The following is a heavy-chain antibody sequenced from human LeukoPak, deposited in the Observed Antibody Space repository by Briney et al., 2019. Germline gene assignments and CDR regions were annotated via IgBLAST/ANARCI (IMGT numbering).Heavy chain of an antibody. CDR1: GDSVSSNSAA. V-gene: IGHV6-1*01. Sequence: SGPGLVKPSQTLSLTCAISGDSVSSNSAAWNWIRQSPSRGLEWLGRTSYRSKWYNDYAVSVKSRITINPDTSKNQFSLQLNSVTPEDTAVYYCARSLEYSSGWYVHAFDIWGQGTMVTVSS. CDR3: ARSLEYSSGWYVHAFDI. CDR2: TSYRSKWYN. D-gene: IGHD6-19*01. J-gene: IGHJ3*02.